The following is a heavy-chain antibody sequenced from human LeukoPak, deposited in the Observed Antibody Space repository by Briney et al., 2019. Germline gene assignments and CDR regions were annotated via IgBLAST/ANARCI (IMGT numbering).Heavy chain of an antibody. J-gene: IGHJ3*02. CDR3: ARGLVVAHDAFDI. D-gene: IGHD3-22*01. Sequence: GGSLRLSCAASGFTVSSNYMSWVRQAPGKGLEWVSVIYSGGSTYYADSVKGRFTISRDNSKNTLYLQMNSLRAEDTAVYYCARGLVVAHDAFDIWGQGTMVTVSS. CDR1: GFTVSSNY. CDR2: IYSGGST. V-gene: IGHV3-66*01.